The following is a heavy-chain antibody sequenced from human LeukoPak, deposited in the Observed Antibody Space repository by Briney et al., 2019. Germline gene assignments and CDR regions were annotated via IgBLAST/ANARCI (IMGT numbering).Heavy chain of an antibody. V-gene: IGHV3-30*01. CDR3: AGRDTAMDHPWDYYYYMDV. D-gene: IGHD5-18*01. CDR2: ISYDGSNK. Sequence: GGSLRLSCAASGFTFSSYAMHWVRQAPGKGLEWVAVISYDGSNKYYADSVKGRFTISRDNSKNTLYLQMNSLRAEDTAVYYCAGRDTAMDHPWDYYYYMDVWGKGTTVTVSS. CDR1: GFTFSSYA. J-gene: IGHJ6*03.